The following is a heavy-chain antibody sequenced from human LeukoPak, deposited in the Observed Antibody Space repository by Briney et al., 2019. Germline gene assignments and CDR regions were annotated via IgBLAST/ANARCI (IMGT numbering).Heavy chain of an antibody. J-gene: IGHJ4*02. CDR1: GFTFSSYW. V-gene: IGHV3-7*01. CDR3: ARDPGGSYPYFDY. Sequence: GGSLRLSCAASGFTFSSYWMSWVRQAPGKGLEWVANIKQDGSEKCYVDSVKGRFTISRDNAKNSLYLQMNSLRAEDTAVYYCARDPGGSYPYFDYWGQGTLVTVSS. CDR2: IKQDGSEK. D-gene: IGHD1-26*01.